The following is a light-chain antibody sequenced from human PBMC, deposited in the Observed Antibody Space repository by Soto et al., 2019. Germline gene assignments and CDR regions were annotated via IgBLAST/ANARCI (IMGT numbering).Light chain of an antibody. CDR1: SSNIGAGYD. CDR2: GNS. V-gene: IGLV1-40*01. CDR3: QSYDSSLSVV. J-gene: IGLJ2*01. Sequence: QSVLTQPPSVSGAPGQRVTISCTGSSSNIGAGYDVHWYQQLPGAAPKLPSYGNSNRPSGVPDRFSGSKSGTSASLAITGRQAEEEADYYCQSYDSSLSVVFGGGTKLTVL.